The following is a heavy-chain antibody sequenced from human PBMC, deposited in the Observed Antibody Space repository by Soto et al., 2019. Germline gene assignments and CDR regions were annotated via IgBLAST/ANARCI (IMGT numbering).Heavy chain of an antibody. V-gene: IGHV4-31*03. D-gene: IGHD3-22*01. CDR3: ARATSPYYDSSGYSEYFQH. Sequence: QVQLQESGPGLVKPSQTLSLTCTVSGGSISSGGYYWSWIRQHPGKGLEWIGYIYDSGSTYYNPSLKNRVTISVDTSKNQFSLKLSSVTAADTAVYYCARATSPYYDSSGYSEYFQHWGQGTLVTVSS. J-gene: IGHJ1*01. CDR2: IYDSGST. CDR1: GGSISSGGYY.